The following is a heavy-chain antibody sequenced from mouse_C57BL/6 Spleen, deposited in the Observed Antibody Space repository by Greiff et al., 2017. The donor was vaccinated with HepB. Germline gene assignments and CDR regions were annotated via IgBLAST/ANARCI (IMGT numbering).Heavy chain of an antibody. J-gene: IGHJ3*01. D-gene: IGHD3-2*02. CDR1: GYAFSSSW. Sequence: QVQLKESGPELVKPGASVKISCKASGYAFSSSWMNWVKQRPGKGLEWIGRIYPGDGDTNYNGKFKGKATLTADKSSSTAYMQLSSLTSEDSAVYCCAGRDSSGWFAYWGQGTLVTVSA. CDR3: AGRDSSGWFAY. CDR2: IYPGDGDT. V-gene: IGHV1-82*01.